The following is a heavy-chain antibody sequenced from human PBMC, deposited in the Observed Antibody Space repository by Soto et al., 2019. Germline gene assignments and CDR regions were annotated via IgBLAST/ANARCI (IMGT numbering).Heavy chain of an antibody. V-gene: IGHV1-69*01. Sequence: QVQLVQSGAEVKKPGSSVKVSCKASGGTFSSYAISWVRQAPGQGLEWMGGFIPMFNRPHSARKFQGRLTITADESTSTAYMDLSSLISEDTAVYYCARGQFHHVSNYYYALDVWGQGTTVTVSS. CDR1: GGTFSSYA. CDR2: FIPMFNRP. CDR3: ARGQFHHVSNYYYALDV. J-gene: IGHJ6*02.